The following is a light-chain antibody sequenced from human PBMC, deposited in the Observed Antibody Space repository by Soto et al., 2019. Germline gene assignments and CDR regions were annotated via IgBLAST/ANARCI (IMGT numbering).Light chain of an antibody. CDR3: ETRDSNVVV. Sequence: QPVLTQSSSASASLGSSVKLTCTLSSGHSSYIIAWHQQQPGKAPRYLMKLEGSGSYNKGSGVPDRFSGSSSGADRYLTISNLQSEDEADYYCETRDSNVVVFGGGTQLTVL. CDR1: SGHSSYI. V-gene: IGLV4-60*03. J-gene: IGLJ2*01. CDR2: LEGSGSY.